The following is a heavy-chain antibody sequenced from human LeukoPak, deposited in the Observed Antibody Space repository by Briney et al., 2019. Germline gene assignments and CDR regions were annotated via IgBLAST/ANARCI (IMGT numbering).Heavy chain of an antibody. J-gene: IGHJ4*02. CDR3: AKGTTMIVGDYFDY. CDR2: ISNSGGST. Sequence: GGSLRLSCAASGFTFSTYAMGWVRQAPGKGLEWVSTISNSGGSTYHADSVKGRFTISRDNSKNTLYLQMNSLRAEDTALYYCAKGTTMIVGDYFDYWGQGTLVTVSS. CDR1: GFTFSTYA. V-gene: IGHV3-23*01. D-gene: IGHD3-22*01.